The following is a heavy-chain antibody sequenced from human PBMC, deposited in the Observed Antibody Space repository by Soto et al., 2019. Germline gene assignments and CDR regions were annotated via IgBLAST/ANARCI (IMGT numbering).Heavy chain of an antibody. V-gene: IGHV1-18*01. D-gene: IGHD3-9*01. CDR1: GYTFTSYG. J-gene: IGHJ4*02. Sequence: QVQLVQSGAEVKKPGASVKVSCKASGYTFTSYGISWVRQAPGQGLEWMGWISAYNGNTNYAQKLQGRVTMTTETSTRTAFMELRSLRSDDTAVYYCARGDDILTGYYRGGDYWGQGTLVTVSS. CDR2: ISAYNGNT. CDR3: ARGDDILTGYYRGGDY.